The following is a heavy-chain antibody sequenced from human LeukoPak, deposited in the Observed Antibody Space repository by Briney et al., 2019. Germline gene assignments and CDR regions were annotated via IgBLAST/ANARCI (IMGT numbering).Heavy chain of an antibody. CDR3: ARVTRITIFGVANQFDY. J-gene: IGHJ4*02. Sequence: GGSLRLSCAASGFTVSSNYMSWVRQAPGKGLEWVSVIYSGGSTYYADSVKGRFTISRDNSKNTLYLQMNSLRAEDTAVYYCARVTRITIFGVANQFDYWGQGTLVTVSS. V-gene: IGHV3-53*01. D-gene: IGHD3-3*01. CDR2: IYSGGST. CDR1: GFTVSSNY.